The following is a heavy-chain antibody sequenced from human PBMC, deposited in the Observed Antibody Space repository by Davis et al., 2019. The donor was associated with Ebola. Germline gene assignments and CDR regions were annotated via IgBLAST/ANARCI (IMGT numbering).Heavy chain of an antibody. J-gene: IGHJ5*02. CDR2: ISAYNGNT. V-gene: IGHV1-18*01. CDR1: GSTFPSYG. Sequence: ASVKSCTASGSTFPSYGISWVRQSPGPGLAWMGWISAYNGNTNYAQKLQGRVTMTTDTSTSTAYMELRSLRSDDTAVYYGARGGAVLRFVGVVDWFDPWGQGTLVTVSS. CDR3: ARGGAVLRFVGVVDWFDP. D-gene: IGHD3-3*01.